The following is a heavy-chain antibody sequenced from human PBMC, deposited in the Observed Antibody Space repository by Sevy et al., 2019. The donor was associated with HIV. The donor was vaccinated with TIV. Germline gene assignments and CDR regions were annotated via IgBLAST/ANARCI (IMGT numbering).Heavy chain of an antibody. CDR2: IYYSGST. D-gene: IGHD2-8*01. J-gene: IGHJ2*01. CDR3: ARDFGHCTNGVCPEVWYFDL. V-gene: IGHV4-59*01. Sequence: SETPSLTCTVSGGSISSYYWSWIRQPPGKGLEWIGYIYYSGSTNYNPSPKSRVTISVDTSKNQFSLKLSSVTAADTAVYYCARDFGHCTNGVCPEVWYFDLWGRGTLVTVSS. CDR1: GGSISSYY.